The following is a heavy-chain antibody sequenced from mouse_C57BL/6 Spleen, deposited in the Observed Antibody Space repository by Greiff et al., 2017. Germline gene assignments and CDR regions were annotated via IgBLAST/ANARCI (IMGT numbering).Heavy chain of an antibody. V-gene: IGHV1-52*01. CDR1: GYTFTSYW. J-gene: IGHJ2*01. Sequence: VQLQQPGAELVRPGASVKLSCKASGYTFTSYWMHWVKQRPIQGLEWIGNIDPSDSGTHYNQKFKDKATLTVDKSSSTAYMQLCSLTSEDSAVYYCATCYGLDYWGQGTTLTVSS. CDR3: ATCYGLDY. CDR2: IDPSDSGT. D-gene: IGHD2-10*01.